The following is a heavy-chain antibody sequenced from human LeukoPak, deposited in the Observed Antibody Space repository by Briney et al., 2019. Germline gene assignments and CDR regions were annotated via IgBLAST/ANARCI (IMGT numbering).Heavy chain of an antibody. J-gene: IGHJ2*01. CDR1: GGSISSSSYY. Sequence: SETLSLTCTVSGGSISSSSYYWGWIRQPPGKGVEWIGSIYYSGSTYYNPSLKSRVTISVDTSKNQFSLKLSSVTAADTAVYYCARRPYYGDYGYFDLWGRGTLVTVSS. V-gene: IGHV4-39*01. CDR3: ARRPYYGDYGYFDL. D-gene: IGHD4-17*01. CDR2: IYYSGST.